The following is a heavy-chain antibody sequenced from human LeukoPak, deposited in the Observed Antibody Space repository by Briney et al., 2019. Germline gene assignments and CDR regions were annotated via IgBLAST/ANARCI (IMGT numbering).Heavy chain of an antibody. CDR2: IYHSGST. CDR3: ARSRYNWNDGYFDY. D-gene: IGHD1-20*01. Sequence: PSGTLSLTCAVSGGSISSSNWWSWVRQPPGKGLEWIGEIYHSGSTNYNPSLKSRVTISVDTSKNQFSLKLSSVTAADTAVYYCARSRYNWNDGYFDYWGQGTLVTVSS. CDR1: GGSISSSNW. J-gene: IGHJ4*02. V-gene: IGHV4-4*02.